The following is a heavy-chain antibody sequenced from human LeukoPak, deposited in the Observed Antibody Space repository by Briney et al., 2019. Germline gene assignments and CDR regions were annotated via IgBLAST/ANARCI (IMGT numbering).Heavy chain of an antibody. Sequence: ASVKVSCTASGYTFTGYYMHWVRQAPGQGLEWMGWINPNSGGTNYAQKFQGRVTMTRDTSISTAYMELSRLRSDDTAVYYCARETTVTTNWFDPWGQGTLVTVSS. V-gene: IGHV1-2*02. J-gene: IGHJ5*02. CDR1: GYTFTGYY. D-gene: IGHD4-4*01. CDR2: INPNSGGT. CDR3: ARETTVTTNWFDP.